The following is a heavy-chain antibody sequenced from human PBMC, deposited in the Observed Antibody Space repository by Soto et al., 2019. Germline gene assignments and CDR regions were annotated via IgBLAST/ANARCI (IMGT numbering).Heavy chain of an antibody. CDR1: GFTFSSYS. CDR2: ISSSSSYI. CDR3: ARVPYSSGWSDLYYFDY. D-gene: IGHD6-19*01. V-gene: IGHV3-21*01. Sequence: GGSLRLSCAASGFTFSSYSMNWVRQAPGKGLEWVSSISSSSSYIYYADSVKGRFTISRDNAKNSLYLQMNSLRAEDTAVYYCARVPYSSGWSDLYYFDYWGQGTLVTVSS. J-gene: IGHJ4*02.